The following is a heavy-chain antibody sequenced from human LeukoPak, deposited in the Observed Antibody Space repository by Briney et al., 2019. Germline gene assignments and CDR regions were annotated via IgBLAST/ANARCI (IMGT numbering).Heavy chain of an antibody. D-gene: IGHD2-2*02. CDR2: INSDGSST. J-gene: IGHJ4*02. Sequence: PGGSLRLSCEAPGFTFRSYWMHWVRQAPGKGLVWVSRINSDGSSTSYADSVRGRITISRDNAKNTLYLQVNSLRAEDTAVYYCARHPIFDYWGQGTLVTVSS. CDR1: GFTFRSYW. CDR3: ARHPIFDY. V-gene: IGHV3-74*01.